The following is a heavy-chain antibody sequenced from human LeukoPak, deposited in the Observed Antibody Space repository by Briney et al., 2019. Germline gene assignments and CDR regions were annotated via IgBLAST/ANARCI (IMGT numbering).Heavy chain of an antibody. CDR2: ISSASNTI. CDR3: TTERGTVKVDY. J-gene: IGHJ4*02. D-gene: IGHD4-17*01. V-gene: IGHV3-48*04. CDR1: GFTFSSYS. Sequence: GGSLRLSCAASGFTFSSYSMNWVRQAPGKGLERVSYISSASNTIYYADSVKGRFTISRDNAKNSLYLQMNSLKTEDTAVYYCTTERGTVKVDYWGQGTLVTVSS.